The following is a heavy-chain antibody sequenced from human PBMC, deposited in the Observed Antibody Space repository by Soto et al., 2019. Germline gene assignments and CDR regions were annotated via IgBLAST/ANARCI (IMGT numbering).Heavy chain of an antibody. CDR1: GYTFTSYG. Sequence: ASVKVSCKASGYTFTSYGISWVRQAPGQGLEWMGWISAYNGNTNYAQKLQGRVTMTTDTSTSTAYMELRGLRSDDTAVYYCARDKTGTTSYYYYGMDVWGQGTTVTAP. D-gene: IGHD1-7*01. CDR3: ARDKTGTTSYYYYGMDV. V-gene: IGHV1-18*01. J-gene: IGHJ6*02. CDR2: ISAYNGNT.